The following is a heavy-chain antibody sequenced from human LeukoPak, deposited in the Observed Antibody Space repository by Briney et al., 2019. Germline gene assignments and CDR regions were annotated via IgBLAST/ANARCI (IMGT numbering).Heavy chain of an antibody. Sequence: GGSLRLSCAASGFTVSSNYMSWVRQAPGKGLEWVSVIYSGGSTYYADSVKGRFTISRDSAKNTLYLQMNSLRAEDTAVYYCARVSVGRYYFDNWGQGTPVTVS. CDR2: IYSGGST. V-gene: IGHV3-53*01. D-gene: IGHD3-3*02. J-gene: IGHJ4*02. CDR3: ARVSVGRYYFDN. CDR1: GFTVSSNY.